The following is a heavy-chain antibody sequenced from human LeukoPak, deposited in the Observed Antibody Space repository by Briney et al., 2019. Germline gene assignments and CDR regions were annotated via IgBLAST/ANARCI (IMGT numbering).Heavy chain of an antibody. J-gene: IGHJ4*02. CDR1: GYTFTSYG. V-gene: IGHV1-18*01. D-gene: IGHD5-12*01. CDR2: ISAYNGNT. Sequence: ASVKVSFKASGYTFTSYGISWVRQAPGQGLEWMGWISAYNGNTNYAQKLQGRVAMTTDTSTSTAYMELRSLGSDDTAVYYCARDRERVVATMGYYWGQGTLVTVSS. CDR3: ARDRERVVATMGYY.